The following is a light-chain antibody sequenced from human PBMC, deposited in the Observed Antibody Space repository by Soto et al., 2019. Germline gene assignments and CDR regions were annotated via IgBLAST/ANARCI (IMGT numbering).Light chain of an antibody. J-gene: IGKJ4*01. V-gene: IGKV3-20*01. CDR2: GAS. CDR1: QSVFNNH. Sequence: EIVLTQSPGTLSLSPGERATLSCRASQSVFNNHIGWYQQKPGQAPRRLIFGASSRATGIPDRFSGSGSGTDFTLTISRLEPEDFAVYYCQQFSSYPLTFGGGTKVDIK. CDR3: QQFSSYPLT.